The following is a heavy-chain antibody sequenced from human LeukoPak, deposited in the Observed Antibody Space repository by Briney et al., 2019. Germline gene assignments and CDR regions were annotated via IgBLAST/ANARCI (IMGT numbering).Heavy chain of an antibody. D-gene: IGHD2-15*01. Sequence: GESLKISCKGSGYSFTTYWIVWVRQMPGKGLEWMGNIYPGDSDTRKSPSFQGQVTVSADKSISTAYLQWSSLKASDTAMYYCARLACSGGSCSHRYYFDYWGQGTLVTVSS. CDR2: IYPGDSDT. CDR3: ARLACSGGSCSHRYYFDY. CDR1: GYSFTTYW. V-gene: IGHV5-51*01. J-gene: IGHJ4*02.